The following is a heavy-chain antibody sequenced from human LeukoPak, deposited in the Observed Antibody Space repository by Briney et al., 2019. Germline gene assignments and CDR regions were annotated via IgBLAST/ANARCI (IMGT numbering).Heavy chain of an antibody. CDR2: ISGSGGST. D-gene: IGHD6-19*01. CDR3: ANRIGYSSGWYFGY. Sequence: SGGSLRLSCAASGFTFSSYAMSWVRQAPGKGLEWVSAISGSGGSTYYADSVKGRFTISRVNSKNTLYLQMNSLRAEDTAVYYCANRIGYSSGWYFGYWGQGTLVTVSS. J-gene: IGHJ4*02. V-gene: IGHV3-23*01. CDR1: GFTFSSYA.